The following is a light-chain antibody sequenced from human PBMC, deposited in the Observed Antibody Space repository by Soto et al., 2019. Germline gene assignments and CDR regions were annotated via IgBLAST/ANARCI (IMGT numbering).Light chain of an antibody. V-gene: IGKV3-15*01. CDR3: QQYGDWPLT. J-gene: IGKJ4*01. CDR1: QSVGNN. CDR2: ATS. Sequence: EIVLTQSPATLSVSPGDRATLSCRASQSVGNNFAWYQQKPSQAPRLLIFATSTMATGVPARFSGSGSGTEFTLTISSLQSEEFAVYYCQQYGDWPLTFGGGAKVEIE.